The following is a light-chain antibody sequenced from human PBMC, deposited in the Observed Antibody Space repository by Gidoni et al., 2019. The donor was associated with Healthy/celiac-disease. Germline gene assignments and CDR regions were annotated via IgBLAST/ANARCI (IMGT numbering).Light chain of an antibody. CDR3: QAWDSSTLRV. CDR1: KLGDKY. V-gene: IGLV3-1*01. Sequence: SYELTQPTSVSVSPGQTASITCSGDKLGDKYACWYQQKPGQSPVLVIYQDSKRPSGIPERFSGSNSGNTATLTISGTQAMDEADYYCQAWDSSTLRVFGGGTKLTVL. CDR2: QDS. J-gene: IGLJ3*02.